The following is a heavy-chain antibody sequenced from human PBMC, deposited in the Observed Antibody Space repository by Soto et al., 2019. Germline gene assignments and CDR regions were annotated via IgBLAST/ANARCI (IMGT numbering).Heavy chain of an antibody. J-gene: IGHJ4*02. Sequence: EVQLVESGGGLVKPGGSLRLSCAASGFTFSSYSMNWVRQAPGKGLEWVSSISRSNSYKYYADSVKGRFTISRDNAKNXLYLQMNSLRAEDAAVYYCAGRGAVAGIGGYYFDYWGQGTLVTVSS. CDR3: AGRGAVAGIGGYYFDY. CDR1: GFTFSSYS. D-gene: IGHD6-19*01. V-gene: IGHV3-21*01. CDR2: ISRSNSYK.